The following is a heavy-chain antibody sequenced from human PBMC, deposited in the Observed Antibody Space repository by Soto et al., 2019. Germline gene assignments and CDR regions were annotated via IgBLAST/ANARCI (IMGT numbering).Heavy chain of an antibody. D-gene: IGHD4-17*01. J-gene: IGHJ4*02. CDR3: ASSHDYGDPYYFDY. CDR1: GGSISSGGYY. Sequence: SETLSLTCTVSGGSISSGGYYWSLIRQHPGKGLEWIGYIYYSGSTYYNPSLKSRVTISVDTSKNQFSLKLSSVTAADTAVYYCASSHDYGDPYYFDYWGQGTLVTVSS. V-gene: IGHV4-31*03. CDR2: IYYSGST.